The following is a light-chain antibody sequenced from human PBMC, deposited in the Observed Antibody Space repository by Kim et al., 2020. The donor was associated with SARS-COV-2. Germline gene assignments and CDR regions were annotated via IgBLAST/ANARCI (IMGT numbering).Light chain of an antibody. CDR2: DVT. Sequence: QSASVSGSPGQSITISCTGTSSDVGGYNYVSWYQQHPGKAPKLMIYDVTNRPSGVSNRFSGSKSGNTASLTISGLQAEDEADYYCSSYTASVIRVFGGGTKVTVL. V-gene: IGLV2-14*01. CDR3: SSYTASVIRV. CDR1: SSDVGGYNY. J-gene: IGLJ3*02.